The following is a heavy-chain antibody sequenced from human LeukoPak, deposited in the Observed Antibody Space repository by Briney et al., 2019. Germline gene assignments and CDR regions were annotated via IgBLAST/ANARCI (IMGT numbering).Heavy chain of an antibody. J-gene: IGHJ4*02. Sequence: GGSLRLSCAASGFTFSSYWMSWVRQAPGKGLEWVPAISGRGDSTNYADSVKGRFTISRDNSKNTLYLQMNSLRAEDTAVYFCAKGDYYDILPGFISYWGQGTLVTVSS. CDR2: ISGRGDST. D-gene: IGHD3-9*01. CDR1: GFTFSSYW. V-gene: IGHV3-23*01. CDR3: AKGDYYDILPGFISY.